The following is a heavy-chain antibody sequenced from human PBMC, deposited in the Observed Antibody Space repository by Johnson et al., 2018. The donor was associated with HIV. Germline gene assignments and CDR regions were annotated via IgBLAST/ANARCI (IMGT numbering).Heavy chain of an antibody. Sequence: QEQLVESGGGVVQPGRSLRLSCAASGFSFSNFAMDWVRQAPGKGLEWVALISSDGSNKNYADSVKGRFTISRDNSKNTLYLQMNSLGVEERAVYYCARGEYSSSEHAFDIWGQGTMVTVSS. V-gene: IGHV3-30*03. CDR1: GFSFSNFA. CDR3: ARGEYSSSEHAFDI. D-gene: IGHD6-6*01. J-gene: IGHJ3*02. CDR2: ISSDGSNK.